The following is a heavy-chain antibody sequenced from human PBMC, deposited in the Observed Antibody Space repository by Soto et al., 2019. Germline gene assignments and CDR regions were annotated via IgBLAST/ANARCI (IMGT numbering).Heavy chain of an antibody. CDR2: ISGSNSYT. V-gene: IGHV3-11*05. CDR1: GFTFSDYY. J-gene: IGHJ4*02. CDR3: ARSRYSYGLPDY. Sequence: QVQLVESGGGLVKPGGSLRLSCAASGFTFSDYYMSWIRQAPGKGLEWISYISGSNSYTNYAASVKGRFTISRDNAKNSLYLQTNSLRAEDTAVYYCARSRYSYGLPDYWGQGTLVTVSS. D-gene: IGHD5-18*01.